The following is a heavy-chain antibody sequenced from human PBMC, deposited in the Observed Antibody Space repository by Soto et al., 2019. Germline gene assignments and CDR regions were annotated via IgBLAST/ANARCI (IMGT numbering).Heavy chain of an antibody. CDR2: ISGSGGDT. Sequence: GGSLRLSCAASGFTFTNYAMTWVRQAPGKGLEWVSTISGSGGDTYYADSIKGRFTISRDNSKNTLYLQMNSLRAEDTAVYYCAREGRPHNWFDPWGQGTLVTVSS. V-gene: IGHV3-23*01. CDR1: GFTFTNYA. CDR3: AREGRPHNWFDP. J-gene: IGHJ5*02.